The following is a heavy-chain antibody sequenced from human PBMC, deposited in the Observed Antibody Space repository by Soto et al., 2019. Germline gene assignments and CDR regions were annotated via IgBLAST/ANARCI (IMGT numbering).Heavy chain of an antibody. V-gene: IGHV1-18*01. CDR1: GYSFTSYG. J-gene: IGHJ6*02. Sequence: QVQLVQSGAEVKKPGASVKVSCKASGYSFTSYGISWVRQAPGQGLEWMGWISAYNGNTNYAQKLQGRVTMTTDTATSTAYWEMRSVRSDDTAVYYCARDNGFGESDVWGQGTTVTVSS. CDR2: ISAYNGNT. D-gene: IGHD3-10*01. CDR3: ARDNGFGESDV.